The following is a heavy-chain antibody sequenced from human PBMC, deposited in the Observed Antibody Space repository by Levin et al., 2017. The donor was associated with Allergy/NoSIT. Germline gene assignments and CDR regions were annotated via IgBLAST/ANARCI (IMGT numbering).Heavy chain of an antibody. J-gene: IGHJ4*02. V-gene: IGHV1-2*02. Sequence: PGASVKVSCKASGYTFTDYYMHWVRQAPGQGLEWMGWIRPNSGGTMYAQRFQGRVTLTRDTSISTAYMELSRLRSDDTAMYYCARDISGYSGYVLYWGQGTLVTVSS. CDR1: GYTFTDYY. D-gene: IGHD5-12*01. CDR3: ARDISGYSGYVLY. CDR2: IRPNSGGT.